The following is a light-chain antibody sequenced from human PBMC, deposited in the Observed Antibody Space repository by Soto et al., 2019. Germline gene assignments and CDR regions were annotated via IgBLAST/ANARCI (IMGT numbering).Light chain of an antibody. Sequence: DIQMTQSPSSLSASVGDRVTITCRASQSISSYLNWYQQKPGKAPKLPIYAASSLQSGVPSRFSGSGSGTDFTLAISCLQSEDFATYFCLQHNSYPITFGQGTRLEIK. CDR3: LQHNSYPIT. CDR1: QSISSY. V-gene: IGKV1-39*01. J-gene: IGKJ5*01. CDR2: AAS.